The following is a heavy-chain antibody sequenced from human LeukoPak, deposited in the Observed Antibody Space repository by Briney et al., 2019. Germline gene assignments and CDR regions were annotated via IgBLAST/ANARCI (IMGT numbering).Heavy chain of an antibody. D-gene: IGHD3-3*01. V-gene: IGHV3-23*01. J-gene: IGHJ3*02. Sequence: GGSLRLSCVASGFTFSDFAMSWVRQTPGKRLEWVASTDGTGGDSYYADAVKGRFTISRDDSRDTLYLQMNSLKAEDMAVYYCAKDAFSYNGVFDPSDIWGQGTMVTVSS. CDR1: GFTFSDFA. CDR2: TDGTGGDS. CDR3: AKDAFSYNGVFDPSDI.